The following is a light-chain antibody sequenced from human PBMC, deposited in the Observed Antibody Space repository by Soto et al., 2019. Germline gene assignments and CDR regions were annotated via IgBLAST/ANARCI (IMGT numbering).Light chain of an antibody. J-gene: IGLJ1*01. CDR3: SSYASSSTYV. CDR2: DVS. V-gene: IGLV2-14*01. CDR1: SSDVGGYNY. Sequence: QSALTQPASVSGSPGRSITVSCTGTSSDVGGYNYVSWYQQPPGKAPKLMIYDVSNRPSGVSNRFSGSKSGNTASLTISGLQAEDEADYYCSSYASSSTYVFGTGTKLTVL.